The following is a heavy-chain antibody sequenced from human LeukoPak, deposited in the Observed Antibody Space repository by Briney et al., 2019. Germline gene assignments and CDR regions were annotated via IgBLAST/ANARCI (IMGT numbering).Heavy chain of an antibody. Sequence: GGSLRLSXAASGITFSNYWMHWVPQAPGKGLVWVSRINTDGSSTNYADSVKGRFTISRDNAKNTLYLQMNSLRAEDTAVYYCAGWNAFDIWGQGTMVTVSS. J-gene: IGHJ3*02. V-gene: IGHV3-74*01. CDR3: AGWNAFDI. CDR1: GITFSNYW. D-gene: IGHD1-1*01. CDR2: INTDGSST.